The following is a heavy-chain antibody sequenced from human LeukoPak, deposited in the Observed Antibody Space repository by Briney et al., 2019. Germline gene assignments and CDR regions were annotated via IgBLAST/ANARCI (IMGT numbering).Heavy chain of an antibody. CDR3: ARERGVTNGFDY. Sequence: ASVKVSCKASGYTFTGYYMHWVRQAPGQGLEWMGWINPNSGGTNYAQKFQGRVTMTRDTSISTAYMELSRLRSDDTAVYYCARERGVTNGFDYWGQGTLVTVSS. V-gene: IGHV1-2*02. CDR2: INPNSGGT. D-gene: IGHD2-8*01. CDR1: GYTFTGYY. J-gene: IGHJ4*02.